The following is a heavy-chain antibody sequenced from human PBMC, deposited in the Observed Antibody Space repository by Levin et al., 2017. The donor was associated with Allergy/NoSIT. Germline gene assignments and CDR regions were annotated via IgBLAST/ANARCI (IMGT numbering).Heavy chain of an antibody. V-gene: IGHV3-13*01. D-gene: IGHD2-2*01. J-gene: IGHJ4*02. Sequence: GGSLRLSCAASGFTFSSYDMHWVRQTTGKGLEWVSGVGNAGDTYYPDSVKGRFTISRENAKNSLYLQMNSLRAGDTAVYYCARGRYCSNTSCYRNYYFDYWGQGTLVTVSS. CDR2: VGNAGDT. CDR3: ARGRYCSNTSCYRNYYFDY. CDR1: GFTFSSYD.